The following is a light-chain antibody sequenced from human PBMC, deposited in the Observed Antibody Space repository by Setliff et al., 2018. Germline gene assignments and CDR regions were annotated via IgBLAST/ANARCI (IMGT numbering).Light chain of an antibody. CDR1: TGPVTSGHY. V-gene: IGLV7-43*01. CDR3: LLYFGATAI. Sequence: QAVVTQEPSLTVSPGGTVTLTCASSTGPVTSGHYPYWFQQKPGQAPRTLIYSTNNKHSWTPARFSGSLVGGKAALTLSGVEPEDEADYYCLLYFGATAIFGGGTKVTVL. J-gene: IGLJ2*01. CDR2: STN.